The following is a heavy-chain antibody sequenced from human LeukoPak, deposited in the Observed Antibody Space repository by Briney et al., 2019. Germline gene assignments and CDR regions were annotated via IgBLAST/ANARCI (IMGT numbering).Heavy chain of an antibody. J-gene: IGHJ4*02. Sequence: ASVKVSCKASVGTFSSYGISWVRQAPGQGLEWMGGIIPIFDTANYAQKFQGRVTITADESTSTAYMEVSSLRSDDTAVYYCAREGLLRLGELSYFDYWGQGTLVTVSS. CDR2: IIPIFDTA. D-gene: IGHD3-16*02. CDR1: VGTFSSYG. CDR3: AREGLLRLGELSYFDY. V-gene: IGHV1-69*13.